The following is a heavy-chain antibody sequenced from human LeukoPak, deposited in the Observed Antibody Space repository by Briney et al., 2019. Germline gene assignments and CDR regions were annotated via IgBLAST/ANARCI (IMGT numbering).Heavy chain of an antibody. Sequence: NPSETLSLTCTVSGGSISSYYWSWIRQPAGKGLEWIGRIYTSGSTNYNPSLKRPVTTSVDTSKNHFSLKLSSVTAADTAVYYCARDGAVSGLDYWGQGTLVTVSS. J-gene: IGHJ4*02. V-gene: IGHV4-4*07. CDR3: ARDGAVSGLDY. CDR1: GGSISSYY. CDR2: IYTSGST. D-gene: IGHD6-19*01.